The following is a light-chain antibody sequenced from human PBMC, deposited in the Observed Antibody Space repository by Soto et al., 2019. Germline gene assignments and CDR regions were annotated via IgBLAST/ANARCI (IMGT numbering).Light chain of an antibody. CDR3: QGLDGYPRT. Sequence: DVQLTQSPSFLSASVGDRVTITCRASQGINSYLAWYQQKQGKAPKLLIFDASTLENGVPSRFSGSGSGTAFNLTISSPQPEDFATYYCQGLDGYPRTFGPGTKVYI. CDR1: QGINSY. V-gene: IGKV1-9*01. J-gene: IGKJ3*01. CDR2: DAS.